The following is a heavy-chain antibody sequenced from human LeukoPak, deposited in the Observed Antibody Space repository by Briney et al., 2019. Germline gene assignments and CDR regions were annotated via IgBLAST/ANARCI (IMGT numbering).Heavy chain of an antibody. V-gene: IGHV4-34*01. CDR1: AGSFSSFY. D-gene: IGHD6-13*01. CDR2: INHRGST. CDR3: ATISSWPMPTSFDY. Sequence: SQTLSLTCALYAGSFSSFYWSWIRQPPGEGLEWIGEINHRGSTNYNPSLKSRDTISVDTSKNQFSLNLSSVTAADTAVYYCATISSWPMPTSFDYWGQGTLVTVSS. J-gene: IGHJ4*02.